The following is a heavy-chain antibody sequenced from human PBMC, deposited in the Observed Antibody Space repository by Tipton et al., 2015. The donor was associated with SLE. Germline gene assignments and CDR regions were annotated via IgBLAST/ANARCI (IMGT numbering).Heavy chain of an antibody. CDR2: IYHSGCT. CDR1: GGSYSGYY. D-gene: IGHD4-17*01. Sequence: TLSLTCAVYGGSYSGYYWGWIRQPPGKGLEWIGGIYHSGCTHYNPSLKSRVTISVDTSKNQFSLKLSSVTAADTAVYYCARDGARSDYVRWFDPWGQGTLVTVSS. CDR3: ARDGARSDYVRWFDP. J-gene: IGHJ5*02. V-gene: IGHV4-34*01.